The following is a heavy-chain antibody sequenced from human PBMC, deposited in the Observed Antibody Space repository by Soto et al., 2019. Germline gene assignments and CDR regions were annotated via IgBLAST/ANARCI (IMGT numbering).Heavy chain of an antibody. D-gene: IGHD2-15*01. CDR1: EFSFSDYS. J-gene: IGHJ6*03. Sequence: EVQLVESGGGLVKPGGSLRLSCAASEFSFSDYSMNWVRQAPGKGLEWVSSISGSSSYIYYTDSLKGRFTVSRDNANKSLYMHMNSLRAEDTAVYYCARDGADCSGIGCRNYSHYMDVWGKGTTVTVSS. V-gene: IGHV3-21*01. CDR2: ISGSSSYI. CDR3: ARDGADCSGIGCRNYSHYMDV.